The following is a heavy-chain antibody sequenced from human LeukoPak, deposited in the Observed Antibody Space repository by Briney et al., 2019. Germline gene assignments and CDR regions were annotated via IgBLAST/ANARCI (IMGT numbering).Heavy chain of an antibody. V-gene: IGHV1-8*01. CDR1: GYTFTSYN. Sequence: ASVKVSCKASGYTFTSYNINWVRQATGQGLEWMGWMNPNSGNTGYAQKFQGRVTMTRNTSISTAYMELSSLRSEDTAVYYCARASVDYSNFYYYYYMDVWGKGTTVTVSS. CDR2: MNPNSGNT. D-gene: IGHD4-11*01. J-gene: IGHJ6*03. CDR3: ARASVDYSNFYYYYYMDV.